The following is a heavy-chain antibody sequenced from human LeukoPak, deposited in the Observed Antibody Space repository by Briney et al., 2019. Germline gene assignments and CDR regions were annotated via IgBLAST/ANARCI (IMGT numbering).Heavy chain of an antibody. CDR3: ARNYYGSGSYYDFDY. Sequence: ASVKVSCKASGYSFTSYAMHWVRQAPGQRLEWMGWINAGNGNTKYSQKFQGRVTITRDTSASTAYTELSSLRSEDTAVYYCARNYYGSGSYYDFDYWGQGTLVTVS. J-gene: IGHJ4*02. D-gene: IGHD3-10*01. V-gene: IGHV1-3*01. CDR2: INAGNGNT. CDR1: GYSFTSYA.